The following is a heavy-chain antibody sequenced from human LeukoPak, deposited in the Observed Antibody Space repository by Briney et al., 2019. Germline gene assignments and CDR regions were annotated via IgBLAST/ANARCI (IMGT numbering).Heavy chain of an antibody. V-gene: IGHV1-46*01. J-gene: IGHJ4*02. CDR1: GYTFTSYY. D-gene: IGHD3-3*01. Sequence: ASVKVSCKASGYTFTSYYMHWVRQAPGQGLEWVGIINPSGGSTSYAQKFQGGVTMTRDTSTSTVYMELSSLRSEDTAAYYCARKGRFLELDYWGQGTLVTVSS. CDR3: ARKGRFLELDY. CDR2: INPSGGST.